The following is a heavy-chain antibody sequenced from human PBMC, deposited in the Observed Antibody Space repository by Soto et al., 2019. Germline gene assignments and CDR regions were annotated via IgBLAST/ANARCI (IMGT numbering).Heavy chain of an antibody. CDR3: VRGLNYAFLTVYYDVFDT. J-gene: IGHJ3*02. V-gene: IGHV3-7*04. CDR1: GFTLSPYW. D-gene: IGHD3-9*01. CDR2: IKGDETKK. Sequence: EVQLVQSGGGLVQPGGSLRLSCMASGFTLSPYWMAWVRQAPGKGLEWVANIKGDETKKYYVDSVKGRFTISRDNAKNSLVLEMNSPKAQDTAVYFCVRGLNYAFLTVYYDVFDTWGQGTMVTVSS.